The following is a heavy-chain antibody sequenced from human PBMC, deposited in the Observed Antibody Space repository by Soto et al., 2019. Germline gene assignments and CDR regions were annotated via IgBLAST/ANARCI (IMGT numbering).Heavy chain of an antibody. CDR1: GGSISSYY. CDR2: IYYSGST. D-gene: IGHD6-25*01. V-gene: IGHV4-59*01. CDR3: ARPHGGSSGWDNWFAP. Sequence: PSETLSLTCTVSGGSISSYYWSWIRQPPGKGLEWIGYIYYSGSTNYNPSLKSRVTISVATSKNQFSLKLSSVTAADTAVYYCARPHGGSSGWDNWFAPWGQGTLVTVS. J-gene: IGHJ5*02.